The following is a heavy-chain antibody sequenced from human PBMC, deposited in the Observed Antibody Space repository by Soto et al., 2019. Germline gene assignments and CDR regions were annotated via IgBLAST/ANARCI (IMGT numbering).Heavy chain of an antibody. Sequence: EVQLLESGGGLVQPGGSLRLSCAASGFTFSSYAMNWVRQAPGKGLEWVSVISGSDGSTYYADSVKGRFTISRDNSKNTLNLQMNSLRAEDTAVYYCARXSSSWYFDYWGQGTLVTVSS. CDR3: ARXSSSWYFDY. V-gene: IGHV3-23*01. CDR1: GFTFSSYA. J-gene: IGHJ4*02. CDR2: ISGSDGST. D-gene: IGHD6-13*01.